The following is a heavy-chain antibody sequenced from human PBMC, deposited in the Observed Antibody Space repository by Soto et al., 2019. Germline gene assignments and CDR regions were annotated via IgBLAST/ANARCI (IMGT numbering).Heavy chain of an antibody. CDR2: ISYDGSNK. V-gene: IGHV3-30*18. CDR1: GFTFSSYG. Sequence: QVQLVESGGGVVQPGRSLRLSCAASGFTFSSYGMHWVRQAPGKGLEWVAVISYDGSNKYYADSVKGRFTISRDNSKSTLYLQMNSLRAEDTAVYYCAKDLGYWGQGTLVTVSS. D-gene: IGHD3-16*01. J-gene: IGHJ4*02. CDR3: AKDLGY.